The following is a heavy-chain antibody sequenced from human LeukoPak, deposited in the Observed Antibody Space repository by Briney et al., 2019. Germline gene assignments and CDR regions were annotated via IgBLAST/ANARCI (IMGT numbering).Heavy chain of an antibody. J-gene: IGHJ4*02. Sequence: GASVKVSCKASGYTFTSYDINWVRQATGQGLEWMGWMNPNSGNTGYAQKFQGRVTITRNTSISTAYMELSSLRSEDTAVYYCARRARITMVRGVRELDYWGQGTLVTVSS. CDR1: GYTFTSYD. V-gene: IGHV1-8*03. D-gene: IGHD3-10*01. CDR2: MNPNSGNT. CDR3: ARRARITMVRGVRELDY.